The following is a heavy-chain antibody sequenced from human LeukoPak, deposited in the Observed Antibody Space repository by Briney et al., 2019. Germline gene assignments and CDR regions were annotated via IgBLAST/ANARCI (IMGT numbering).Heavy chain of an antibody. CDR2: IYSGGST. J-gene: IGHJ4*02. D-gene: IGHD6-13*01. CDR3: ATPQPFYSSSQGFDY. Sequence: GGSLRLSCAASGFTVSSNYMSWVRQAPGKGLEWVSVIYSGGSTYYADSVKGRFTISRDNSKNTLYLQMNSLRAEDTAVYYCATPQPFYSSSQGFDYWGQGTLVTVSS. V-gene: IGHV3-53*01. CDR1: GFTVSSNY.